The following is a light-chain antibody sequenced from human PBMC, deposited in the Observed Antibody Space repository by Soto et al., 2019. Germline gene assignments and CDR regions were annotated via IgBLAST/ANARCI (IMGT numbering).Light chain of an antibody. J-gene: IGKJ4*02. CDR3: LQTRSFPFP. CDR1: QHINIY. V-gene: IGKV1-12*02. Sequence: DIQMTQSPSSVSASVGDRVTITCRASQHINIYLTWYQKRPGKAPKLLIYGGSTLQPGVPSRFSGSGPGTEFTLTISSLQPEDFATYNCLQTRSFPFPFGGGTKVEIK. CDR2: GGS.